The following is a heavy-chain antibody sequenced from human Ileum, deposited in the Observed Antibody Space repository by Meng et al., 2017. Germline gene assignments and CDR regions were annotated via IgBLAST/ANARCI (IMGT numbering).Heavy chain of an antibody. CDR3: ARDLRPADL. V-gene: IGHV3-74*01. CDR2: LSPDERTI. CDR1: GFTLSGYW. Sequence: GGSLRLSCEASGFTLSGYWMYWVRQAPGKGLVWVARLSPDERTITYADSVKGRFTSYRDNAKNTLYMEMTSLGGDDTAVYYCARDLRPADLWGQGTLVTVSS. J-gene: IGHJ4*02.